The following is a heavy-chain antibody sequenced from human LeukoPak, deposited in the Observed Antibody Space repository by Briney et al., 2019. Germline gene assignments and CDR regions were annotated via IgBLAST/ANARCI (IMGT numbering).Heavy chain of an antibody. V-gene: IGHV3-48*03. Sequence: GGSLRLSCAASGFIFSNYEMNWVRQAPGKGLEWVSYISSSGSTIYYADSVKGRFSISRDNAKNSLYLQMNSLRAEDTAVYYCARDFYRPGYWGQGTLVTVSS. J-gene: IGHJ4*02. CDR1: GFIFSNYE. CDR3: ARDFYRPGY. CDR2: ISSSGSTI. D-gene: IGHD1-14*01.